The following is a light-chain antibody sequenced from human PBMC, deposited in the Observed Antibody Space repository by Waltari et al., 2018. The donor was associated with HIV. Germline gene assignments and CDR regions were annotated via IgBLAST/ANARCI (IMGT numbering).Light chain of an antibody. CDR2: GAS. J-gene: IGKJ1*01. Sequence: EIVLTQSPGTLSLSPGERATLSCRASQSVSSSYLAWYQQKPGQAPRLLIYGASSRATGIPDRFSGSGSGTDFTLTISRLDPADFAVYYCQQYGNTPWTFGQGTQVDFK. CDR3: QQYGNTPWT. CDR1: QSVSSSY. V-gene: IGKV3-20*01.